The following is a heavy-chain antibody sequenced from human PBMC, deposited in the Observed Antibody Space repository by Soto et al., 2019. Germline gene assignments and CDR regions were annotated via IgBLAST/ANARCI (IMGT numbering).Heavy chain of an antibody. CDR3: ARVSREVVPAAIDY. Sequence: EVQLVESGGGLVQPGGSLRLSCAASGFTFSSYWIHWVRQAPGKGLVWVSRINSDGSSTTYADSVKGRFTISRDNAKYTLYLQMSSLRSEDTAVYYCARVSREVVPAAIDYWGQGTLVTVSS. CDR2: INSDGSST. CDR1: GFTFSSYW. D-gene: IGHD2-2*01. V-gene: IGHV3-74*01. J-gene: IGHJ4*02.